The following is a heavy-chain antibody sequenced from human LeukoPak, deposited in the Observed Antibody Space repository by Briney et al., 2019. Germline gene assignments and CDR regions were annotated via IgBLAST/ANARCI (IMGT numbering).Heavy chain of an antibody. Sequence: PGGSLRLSCAASGFTVSSDYMGWVRQAPEKGLEWVSLISSGGSTYYADSLKGRFTISRDNSKNTLYLQMNSLRAEDTAVYYCAKDRDWFVYWGQGTLVTVSS. V-gene: IGHV3-66*01. CDR3: AKDRDWFVY. J-gene: IGHJ5*01. CDR2: ISSGGST. CDR1: GFTVSSDY.